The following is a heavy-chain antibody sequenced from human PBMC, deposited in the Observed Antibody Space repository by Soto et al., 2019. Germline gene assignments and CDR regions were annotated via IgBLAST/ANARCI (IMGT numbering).Heavy chain of an antibody. Sequence: SGPTLVNPTQTLTLTCTFSGFSLSTSGMCVSWIRQPPGKALEWLALIDWDDDKYYSTSLKTRLTISKDTSKNQVVLTMTNMDPVDTAPYYCARAPGDSSGYYYYGMDVWGQGTTVTVSS. V-gene: IGHV2-70*01. CDR1: GFSLSTSGMC. CDR3: ARAPGDSSGYYYYGMDV. J-gene: IGHJ6*02. CDR2: IDWDDDK. D-gene: IGHD3-22*01.